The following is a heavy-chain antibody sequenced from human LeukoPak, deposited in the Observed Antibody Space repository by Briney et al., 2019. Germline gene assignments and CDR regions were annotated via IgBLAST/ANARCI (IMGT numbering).Heavy chain of an antibody. V-gene: IGHV3-74*01. CDR1: GFTFSSYW. CDR2: IHSDGSST. CDR3: ARVSRYDFWTGYPFDY. Sequence: GGSLRLSCAASGFTFSSYWMHWVRQAPGKGLVWVSRIHSDGSSTYYADSVKGRFTISRDNAKNTLYLQVNSLRAEDTAVYYCARVSRYDFWTGYPFDYWGQGTLVTVSS. D-gene: IGHD3-3*01. J-gene: IGHJ4*02.